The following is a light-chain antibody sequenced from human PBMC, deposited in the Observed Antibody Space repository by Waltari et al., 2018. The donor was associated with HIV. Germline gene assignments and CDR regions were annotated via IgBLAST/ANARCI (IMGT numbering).Light chain of an antibody. CDR3: NVRDTSGDRWL. CDR1: GLRSYY. CDR2: GQN. Sequence: SSELTQDPVLSVSLGQTVRIACQGDGLRSYYANWYQQKPGQAPMLVIYGQNRRPSGIPDRFSASRSGNTASLVITGAQAEDEADYYCNVRDTSGDRWLFGGGTRLTVL. J-gene: IGLJ3*02. V-gene: IGLV3-19*01.